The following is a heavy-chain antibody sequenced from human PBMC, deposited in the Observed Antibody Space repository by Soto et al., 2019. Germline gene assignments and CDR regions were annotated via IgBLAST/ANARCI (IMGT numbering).Heavy chain of an antibody. CDR2: INPSGGST. Sequence: GASVKVSCKASGYTFTSYYMHWVRQAPGQGLEWMGIINPSGGSTSYAQKFQGRVTMTRDTSTSTVYMELSSLRSEDTAVYYCARDIVLMVYGHYYYYMDVWGKGTTVTVSS. CDR3: ARDIVLMVYGHYYYYMDV. V-gene: IGHV1-46*03. CDR1: GYTFTSYY. D-gene: IGHD2-8*01. J-gene: IGHJ6*03.